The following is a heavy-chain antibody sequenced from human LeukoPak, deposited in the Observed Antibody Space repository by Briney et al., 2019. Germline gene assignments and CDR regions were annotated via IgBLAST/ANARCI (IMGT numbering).Heavy chain of an antibody. CDR3: ARGEYYFDSSGREQPDI. CDR1: GFTFSDYY. V-gene: IGHV3-11*01. Sequence: SGGFLRLSCAASGFTFSDYYMSWIRQAPGKGLEWVSYISSSGSTIYYADSVKGRFTISRDNAKNSLYLQMNSLRAENTAVYYCARGEYYFDSSGREQPDIWGQGTMVTVSS. D-gene: IGHD3-22*01. J-gene: IGHJ3*02. CDR2: ISSSGSTI.